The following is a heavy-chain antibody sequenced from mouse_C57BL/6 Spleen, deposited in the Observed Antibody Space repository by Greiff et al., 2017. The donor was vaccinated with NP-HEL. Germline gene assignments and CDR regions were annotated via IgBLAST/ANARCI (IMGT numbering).Heavy chain of an antibody. V-gene: IGHV5-17*01. J-gene: IGHJ2*01. D-gene: IGHD1-1*01. CDR1: GFTFSDYG. Sequence: EVQVVESGGGLVKPGGSLKLSCAASGFTFSDYGMHWVRQAPEQGLEWVAYISSGSSTIYYADTVKGRFTISRDNAKNTLFLQMTSLRSEDTAMYYCAREGNYYGSPFDYWGQGTTLTVSS. CDR3: AREGNYYGSPFDY. CDR2: ISSGSSTI.